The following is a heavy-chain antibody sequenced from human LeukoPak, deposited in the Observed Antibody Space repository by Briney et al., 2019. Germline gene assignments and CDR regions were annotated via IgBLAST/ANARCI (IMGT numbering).Heavy chain of an antibody. CDR3: ARQPQYTSGPFDT. Sequence: GESLQISCKGSGYCFTSYWIGWVRQLPGKGLEWMGIIYPGDSDTRYSPSFQGQVTMSADKSISTAYLQWSSLKASDTAMYYCARQPQYTSGPFDTWGQGTLVTVSS. D-gene: IGHD6-19*01. CDR1: GYCFTSYW. J-gene: IGHJ5*02. CDR2: IYPGDSDT. V-gene: IGHV5-51*01.